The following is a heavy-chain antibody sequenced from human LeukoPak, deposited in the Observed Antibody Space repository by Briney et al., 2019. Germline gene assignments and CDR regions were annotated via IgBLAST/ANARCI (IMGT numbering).Heavy chain of an antibody. CDR3: ARDQGSGYSGSYYYYYYYMDV. Sequence: SQTQSLTCTVSGGSISSGSYYWSWIRQPAGTGLEWIGRIYTSGSTNYDPSLKSRVTISVDTSKNQFSLKLSSVTAADTAVYFCARDQGSGYSGSYYYYYYYMDVWGKGTTVTVSS. CDR1: GGSISSGSYY. CDR2: IYTSGST. D-gene: IGHD1-26*01. V-gene: IGHV4-61*02. J-gene: IGHJ6*03.